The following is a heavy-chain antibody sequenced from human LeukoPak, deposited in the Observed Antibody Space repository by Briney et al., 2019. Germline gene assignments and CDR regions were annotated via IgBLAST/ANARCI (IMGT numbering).Heavy chain of an antibody. V-gene: IGHV3-48*03. D-gene: IGHD6-6*01. CDR2: ISSSGSTI. CDR3: ARVHSSYFDY. J-gene: IGHJ4*02. CDR1: GFTFSSYE. Sequence: GGSLRLSCAASGFTFSSYEMNWVRQAPGKGLEWVSYISSSGSTIYYADSVKGRFTISRDNAKNSLYLQMNSLRAEDTAVYYCARVHSSYFDYWGQGTLVTVSS.